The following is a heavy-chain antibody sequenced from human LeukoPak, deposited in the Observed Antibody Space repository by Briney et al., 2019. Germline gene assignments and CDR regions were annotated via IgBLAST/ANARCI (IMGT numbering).Heavy chain of an antibody. V-gene: IGHV3-49*04. CDR3: TRVRSGNDFDY. Sequence: GGSLRLSCRGSGFTFDDHAMTWVRQAPGKGLEWVGFIRSKEYGGTTQYAASVKGRFTISRDDSKNIAYLQMNSLKTDDTAVYYCTRVRSGNDFDYWGQGTLVTVSS. CDR2: IRSKEYGGTT. CDR1: GFTFDDHA. D-gene: IGHD3-10*01. J-gene: IGHJ4*02.